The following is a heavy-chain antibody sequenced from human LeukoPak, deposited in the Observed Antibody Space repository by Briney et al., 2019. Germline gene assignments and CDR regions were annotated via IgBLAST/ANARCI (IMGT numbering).Heavy chain of an antibody. CDR1: GGSISCSLYH. CDR2: IYHSGNI. V-gene: IGHV4-39*01. D-gene: IGHD3-22*01. J-gene: IGHJ3*02. CDR3: ATHDSSGPYNAFDI. Sequence: PSETLSLTCTVSGGSISCSLYHWGWIRQPPGKGLEWIGSIYHSGNIYYNPSLKSRVTISVDTSKNQFSLKLSSVTAADTAVYYCATHDSSGPYNAFDIWGQGTMVTVSS.